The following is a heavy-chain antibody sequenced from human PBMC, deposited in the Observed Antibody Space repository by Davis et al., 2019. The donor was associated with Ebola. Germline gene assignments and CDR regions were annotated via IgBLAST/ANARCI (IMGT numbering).Heavy chain of an antibody. CDR3: ARVRWTSGYYFDY. CDR1: EFTFSSYS. Sequence: GGSLRLSCAASEFTFSSYSMRWVRQAPGKGLEWVSGISSSGGSTYYADSVKGRFTISRDNSKNTLYLQMNSLRAEDTAVYYCARVRWTSGYYFDYWGQGTLVTVSS. D-gene: IGHD3-22*01. J-gene: IGHJ4*02. V-gene: IGHV3-23*01. CDR2: ISSSGGST.